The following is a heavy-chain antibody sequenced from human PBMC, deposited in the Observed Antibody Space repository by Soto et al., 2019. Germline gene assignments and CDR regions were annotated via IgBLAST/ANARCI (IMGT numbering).Heavy chain of an antibody. CDR1: GYTFTIYD. V-gene: IGHV1-8*01. CDR3: VRGRVMITFGVVIVIDY. CDR2: INPNTGYT. D-gene: IGHD3-16*02. J-gene: IGHJ4*02. Sequence: GASVRVSCKASGYTFTIYDINWVRQATGQGLEWMGWINPNTGYTDYARKFQDRVTMTGNTSITTAYMELSSLRSEDTAVYYCVRGRVMITFGVVIVIDYWGQGSPVTVSS.